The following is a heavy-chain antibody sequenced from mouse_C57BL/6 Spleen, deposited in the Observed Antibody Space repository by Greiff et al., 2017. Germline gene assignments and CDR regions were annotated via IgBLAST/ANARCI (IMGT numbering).Heavy chain of an antibody. J-gene: IGHJ2*01. D-gene: IGHD1-2*01. CDR3: ARLGYYGPYYFDY. V-gene: IGHV1-7*01. Sequence: QVQLKPSGAELAKPGASVKLSCKASGYTFTSYWMHWVKPRHGPGLDWIGNINPSNGYPKYNQKFKDKATLTADKSSSTAYMQLSRLTFEDSAVYYRARLGYYGPYYFDYWGQGTTLTVSS. CDR2: INPSNGYP. CDR1: GYTFTSYW.